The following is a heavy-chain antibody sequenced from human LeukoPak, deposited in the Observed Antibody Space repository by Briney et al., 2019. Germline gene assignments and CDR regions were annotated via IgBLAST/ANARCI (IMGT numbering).Heavy chain of an antibody. CDR3: ARWDDLLHFDY. D-gene: IGHD3-3*01. CDR1: GFFFSAYR. J-gene: IGHJ4*02. V-gene: IGHV3-21*01. CDR2: IRTGGDYI. Sequence: PGVSLRLSCATSGFFFSAYRMNWVRQAPGKGLEWVSSIRTGGDYIYYADSVQGRFTISRDNAKKSLYLQMNSLRVEDTAVYFCARWDDLLHFDYWGQGVLVTVSS.